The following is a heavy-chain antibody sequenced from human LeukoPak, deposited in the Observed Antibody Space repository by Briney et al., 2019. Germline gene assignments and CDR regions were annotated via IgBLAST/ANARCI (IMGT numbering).Heavy chain of an antibody. CDR1: GFTFSNSA. D-gene: IGHD5-18*01. Sequence: PGGSLRLSCAASGFTFSNSAMSWVRQAPGKGLEWVPTLSGSGITTYYADSVKGRFAISRDNSRNTVYLQINSLRAEDTAVYYCGKTTVGYSSGQKPAWPVDYWGQGTLVTVSS. V-gene: IGHV3-23*01. CDR3: GKTTVGYSSGQKPAWPVDY. J-gene: IGHJ4*02. CDR2: LSGSGITT.